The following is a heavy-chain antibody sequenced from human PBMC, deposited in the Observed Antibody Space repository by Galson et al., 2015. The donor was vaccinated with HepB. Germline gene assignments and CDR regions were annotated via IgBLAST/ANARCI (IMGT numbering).Heavy chain of an antibody. CDR3: ATMGVGGQLRD. Sequence: SVKASCKASGGTFSSYAISWVRQAPGQGLEWMGGIIPIFGTANYAQKFQGRVTITADESTSTAYMELSSLRSEDTAVYYCATMGVGGQLRDWGQGTLVTVSS. V-gene: IGHV1-69*13. J-gene: IGHJ4*02. CDR1: GGTFSSYA. D-gene: IGHD1-26*01. CDR2: IIPIFGTA.